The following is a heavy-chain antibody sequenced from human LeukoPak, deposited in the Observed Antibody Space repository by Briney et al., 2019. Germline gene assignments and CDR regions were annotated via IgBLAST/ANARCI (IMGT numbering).Heavy chain of an antibody. CDR3: ARAQDRGYCSDGSCYAPHFNYYYDYMDV. Sequence: ASVKVSCKASGCTFSSYAISWVRQAPGQGLEWMGGIIPIFGTANYAQKVQGRATITTDESTSTAYMELSSLRSEDTAVYYCARAQDRGYCSDGSCYAPHFNYYYDYMDVWGKGTMVTVSS. V-gene: IGHV1-69*05. CDR1: GCTFSSYA. D-gene: IGHD2-15*01. CDR2: IIPIFGTA. J-gene: IGHJ6*03.